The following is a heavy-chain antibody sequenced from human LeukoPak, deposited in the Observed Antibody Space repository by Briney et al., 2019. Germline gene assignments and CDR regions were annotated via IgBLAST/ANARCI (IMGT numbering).Heavy chain of an antibody. CDR1: GGSFSGYY. J-gene: IGHJ5*02. CDR2: INHSGST. V-gene: IGHV4-34*01. CDR3: ARGGVVPAAIRSGSVYNWFDP. Sequence: SETLSLTCAVYGGSFSGYYWSWIRQPPGKGLEWIGEINHSGSTNYNPSLKSRVTISVDTSKNQFSLKLSSVTAADTAVYYCARGGVVPAAIRSGSVYNWFDPWGQGTLVTVSS. D-gene: IGHD2-2*01.